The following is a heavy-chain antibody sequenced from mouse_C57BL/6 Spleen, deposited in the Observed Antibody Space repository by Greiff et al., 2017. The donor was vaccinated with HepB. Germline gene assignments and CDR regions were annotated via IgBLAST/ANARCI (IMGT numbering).Heavy chain of an antibody. CDR2: ISSGSSTI. CDR1: GFTFSDYG. D-gene: IGHD2-4*01. CDR3: ARWGEYDYDEGAWFDY. V-gene: IGHV5-17*01. Sequence: EVKLVESGGGLVKPGGSLKLSCAASGFTFSDYGMHWVRQAPEKGLEWVAYISSGSSTIYYADTVKGRFTISRDNAKNTLFLQMTSLRSEDTAMYSCARWGEYDYDEGAWFDYWGKGTLVTVSA. J-gene: IGHJ3*01.